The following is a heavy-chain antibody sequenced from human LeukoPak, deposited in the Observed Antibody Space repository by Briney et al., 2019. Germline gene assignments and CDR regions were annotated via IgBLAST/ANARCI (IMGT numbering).Heavy chain of an antibody. V-gene: IGHV1-2*02. CDR3: ARDISPMSVDWPDY. Sequence: ASVKVSCKASGYTFTGYYMHWVRQAPGQGLEWMGWINPNSGGTNYAQKFQGRVTMTRDTSISTAYMELSRLRSDDTAVCYCARDISPMSVDWPDYWGQGTLVTVSS. D-gene: IGHD3-9*01. CDR2: INPNSGGT. J-gene: IGHJ4*02. CDR1: GYTFTGYY.